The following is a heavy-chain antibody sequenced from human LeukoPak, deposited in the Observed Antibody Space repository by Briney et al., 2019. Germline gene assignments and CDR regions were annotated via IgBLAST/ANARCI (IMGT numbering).Heavy chain of an antibody. V-gene: IGHV3-30*02. J-gene: IGHJ4*02. CDR2: IWYDGNNK. CDR1: GFTFSNYG. CDR3: AKLSKRQPTDY. Sequence: GGSLRLSCAASGFTFSNYGIHWVRQAPGKGLEWVAFIWYDGNNKDYADSVKGRFTISRDNSKNTLYLQMNSLSADDTAMYYCAKLSKRQPTDYWGRGTLVTVSS. D-gene: IGHD6-13*01.